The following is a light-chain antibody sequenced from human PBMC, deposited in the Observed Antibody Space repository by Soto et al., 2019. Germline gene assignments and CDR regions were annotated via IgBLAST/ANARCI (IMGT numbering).Light chain of an antibody. CDR3: QQYNNWWT. J-gene: IGKJ1*01. Sequence: EIVLTQSPGTLSLSPGERATLSCRASQSISSNLAWFQQKPGQPPRLLIYGASTRATGFPARFSGSGSGTEFTLTISSLQSEDFAVYYCQQYNNWWTFGQGTKVDIK. V-gene: IGKV3-15*01. CDR1: QSISSN. CDR2: GAS.